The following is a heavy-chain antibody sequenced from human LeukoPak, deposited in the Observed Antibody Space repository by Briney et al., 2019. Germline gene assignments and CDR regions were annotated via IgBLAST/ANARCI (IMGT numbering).Heavy chain of an antibody. CDR3: ARVGVATTPRIDY. Sequence: SETLSLTCTVSGGSISSGDDYWSWIRQPPGKGLECIGYIYYSGSTYYNPSLKSRVTISVDTSKNHFSLKLSSVTAADTAVYYCARVGVATTPRIDYWGQGTLVTVSS. CDR2: IYYSGST. D-gene: IGHD5-12*01. J-gene: IGHJ4*02. CDR1: GGSISSGDDY. V-gene: IGHV4-30-4*08.